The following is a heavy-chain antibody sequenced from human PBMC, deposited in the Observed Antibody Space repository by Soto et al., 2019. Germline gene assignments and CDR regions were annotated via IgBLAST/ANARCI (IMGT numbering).Heavy chain of an antibody. CDR1: GGSISSGGYS. CDR2: IYCSGST. CDR3: ARGGDGYNSDYFDY. V-gene: IGHV4-30-2*01. J-gene: IGHJ4*02. D-gene: IGHD5-12*01. Sequence: SETLSLTCAVSGGSISSGGYSWSWIRQPSGKGLEWIGYIYCSGSTYYNTSLKSRVTISVDRYKNQFSLKLSSVTAADTAVYYSARGGDGYNSDYFDYWGQRTLVTVSS.